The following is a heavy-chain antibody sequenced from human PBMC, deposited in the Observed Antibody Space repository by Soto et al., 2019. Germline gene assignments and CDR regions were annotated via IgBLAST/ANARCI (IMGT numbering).Heavy chain of an antibody. V-gene: IGHV3-23*01. D-gene: IGHD6-19*01. J-gene: IGHJ3*02. CDR1: GFTFSSYA. CDR3: AKEQDSSGWSSGDQNALDI. CDR2: ISGSGGST. Sequence: EVQLLESGGGLVQPGGSLRLSCAASGFTFSSYAMSWVRQAPGKGLEWVSAISGSGGSTYYADSVKGRFTISRDNSKNTLYLQMNSLRAEDTAVYYCAKEQDSSGWSSGDQNALDIWGQGTMVTVSS.